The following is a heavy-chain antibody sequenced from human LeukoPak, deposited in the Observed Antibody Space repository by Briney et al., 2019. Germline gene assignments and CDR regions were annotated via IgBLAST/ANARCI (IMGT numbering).Heavy chain of an antibody. CDR3: ARRLIRGYNWFDP. CDR2: IYPGDSDT. V-gene: IGHV5-51*01. Sequence: GASLQISCKGSGSSFTSYWIGWVRQMPGKGPEWMGIIYPGDSDTRYSPSFQGQVTISADKSISTAYLQWSSLKASDTAMYYCARRLIRGYNWFDPWGQGTLVTVSS. D-gene: IGHD4-23*01. CDR1: GSSFTSYW. J-gene: IGHJ5*02.